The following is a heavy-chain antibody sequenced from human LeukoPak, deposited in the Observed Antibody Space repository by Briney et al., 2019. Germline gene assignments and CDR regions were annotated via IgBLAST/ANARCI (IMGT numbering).Heavy chain of an antibody. CDR2: ISDSGAST. J-gene: IGHJ4*02. V-gene: IGHV3-23*01. CDR3: AKGGRGFSYGSLDY. Sequence: GGSLRLSCAASGFAFSNYAMSWIRQAPGKGLEWVSPISDSGASTYYADTVKGRFTISRDNSKNTLYLQMNSLRVEDSAVYYCAKGGRGFSYGSLDYWGQGTLVTVSS. CDR1: GFAFSNYA. D-gene: IGHD5-18*01.